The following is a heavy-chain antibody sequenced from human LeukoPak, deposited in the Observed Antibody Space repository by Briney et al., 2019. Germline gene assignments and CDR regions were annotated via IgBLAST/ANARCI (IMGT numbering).Heavy chain of an antibody. CDR3: ARDDPAGTLNY. CDR2: INSDGSST. J-gene: IGHJ4*02. Sequence: GGSLRLSCAASGFTFSSYWMHWVRQAPGKGLVWVSRINSDGSSTNYADSVKGRFTISRDNAKNTLYLQVNSLGAEDTAVYYCARDDPAGTLNYWGQGTLVTVSS. D-gene: IGHD6-13*01. CDR1: GFTFSSYW. V-gene: IGHV3-74*01.